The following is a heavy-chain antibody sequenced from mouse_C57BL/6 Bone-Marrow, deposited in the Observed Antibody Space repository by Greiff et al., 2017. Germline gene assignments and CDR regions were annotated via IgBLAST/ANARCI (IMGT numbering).Heavy chain of an antibody. V-gene: IGHV1-42*01. J-gene: IGHJ2*01. CDR1: GYSFTGYY. CDR2: INPSTGGT. D-gene: IGHD4-1*01. Sequence: EVQLQQSGPELVKPGASVKISCKASGYSFTGYYMNWVKQSPEKSLEWIGEINPSTGGTTYNQKFKAKATLTVDKSSSTAYMQLKSLTSEDSAVYYCARKRASWDGYWGQRTTLTVSS. CDR3: ARKRASWDGY.